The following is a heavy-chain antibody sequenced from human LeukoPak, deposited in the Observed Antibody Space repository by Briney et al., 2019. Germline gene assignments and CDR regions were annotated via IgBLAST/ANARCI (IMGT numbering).Heavy chain of an antibody. J-gene: IGHJ6*03. CDR2: IRYDGSNK. CDR3: AKNVGPEYYYYMDV. Sequence: GGSLRLSCAASGFTFSSYVMHWVRQAPGKWLEWVAFIRYDGSNKYYADSVKGRFTISRDNSKNTLYLQMNSLRAEDTAVYYCAKNVGPEYYYYMDVWGKGTTVTVSS. V-gene: IGHV3-30*02. CDR1: GFTFSSYV.